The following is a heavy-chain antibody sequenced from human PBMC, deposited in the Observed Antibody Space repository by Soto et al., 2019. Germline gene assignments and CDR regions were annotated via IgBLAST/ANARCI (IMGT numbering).Heavy chain of an antibody. CDR1: GFTFGSCA. V-gene: IGHV3-23*01. CDR2: IIDSGGST. J-gene: IGHJ6*02. Sequence: GGSLRLCCAASGFTFGSCAMGWGRQAPGKGLEWVSDIIDSGGSTYYADSVKGRFTISRDNSKSTLYLQMNSLRAEDTALYYCAKGRSYYYYYGVDVWGQGTTVTVSS. CDR3: AKGRSYYYYYGVDV.